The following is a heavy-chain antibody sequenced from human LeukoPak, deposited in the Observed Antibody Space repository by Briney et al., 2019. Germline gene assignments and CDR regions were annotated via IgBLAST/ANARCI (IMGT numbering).Heavy chain of an antibody. V-gene: IGHV3-33*01. CDR1: GFTFSSFG. J-gene: IGHJ4*02. Sequence: PGGSLRLSCAASGFTFSSFGMHWVRQAPGKGLEWVAIIWSDGSNEVYIESVKGRFTISRDNSKNTLYLHMNSLRGEDTAMYFCARGCGGGPGCHILDYWGQGTLVTVSS. CDR2: IWSDGSNE. CDR3: ARGCGGGPGCHILDY. D-gene: IGHD2-15*01.